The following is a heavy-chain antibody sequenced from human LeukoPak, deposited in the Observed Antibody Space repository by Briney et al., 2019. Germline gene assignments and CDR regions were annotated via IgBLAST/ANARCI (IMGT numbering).Heavy chain of an antibody. J-gene: IGHJ4*02. CDR3: ATGPVPGYFDY. CDR1: GGSISSSSYY. Sequence: SETLSHTCTVSGGSISSSSYYWGWIRQPPGKGLEWIGYIYYSGSTNYNPSLKSRVTISVDMSKNQFSLKLSSVTAADTAVYYCATGPVPGYFDYWGQGTLVTVSS. V-gene: IGHV4-61*05. D-gene: IGHD2-2*01. CDR2: IYYSGST.